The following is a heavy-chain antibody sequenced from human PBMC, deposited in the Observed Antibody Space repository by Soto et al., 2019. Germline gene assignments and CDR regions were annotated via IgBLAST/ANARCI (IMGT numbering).Heavy chain of an antibody. V-gene: IGHV3-21*01. D-gene: IGHD6-19*01. CDR3: ARASYSSGWHTDY. CDR1: GFTFSSRG. J-gene: IGHJ4*02. Sequence: VRLVESGGGVVQPGMSLRLSCAASGFTFSSRGMHWVRQAPGKGLEWVSSISSVSSYIYYADSVKGRFTISRDNAKNSLYLQMNSLRAEDTAVYYCARASYSSGWHTDYWGQGTLVTVSS. CDR2: ISSVSSYI.